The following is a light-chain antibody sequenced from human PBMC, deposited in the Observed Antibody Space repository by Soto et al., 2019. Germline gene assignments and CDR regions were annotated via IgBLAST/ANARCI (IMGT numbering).Light chain of an antibody. V-gene: IGLV2-23*01. CDR3: CSYAGGRTVV. J-gene: IGLJ2*01. Sequence: QSALTQPASMSGSPGQSITISCTGTSSDVGSYDLVSWYQEHPGKAPNLMIYEGSKRPSGVSSRFSGSKSGNTASLTISGLQAEDEADYYCCSYAGGRTVVFGGGTKVTVL. CDR1: SSDVGSYDL. CDR2: EGS.